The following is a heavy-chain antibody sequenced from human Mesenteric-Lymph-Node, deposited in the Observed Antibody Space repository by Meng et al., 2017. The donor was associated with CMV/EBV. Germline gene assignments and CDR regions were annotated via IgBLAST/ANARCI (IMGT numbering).Heavy chain of an antibody. J-gene: IGHJ4*02. V-gene: IGHV1-69*06. D-gene: IGHD4-17*01. Sequence: WVRQAPGKGLEWIGGIIPIFGTANCAQEFQGRVMIVADKSTSTGYKDLKRLRSEDTAVYYCATVSQDYAFDLWGQGTLVTVSS. CDR3: ATVSQDYAFDL. CDR2: IIPIFGTA.